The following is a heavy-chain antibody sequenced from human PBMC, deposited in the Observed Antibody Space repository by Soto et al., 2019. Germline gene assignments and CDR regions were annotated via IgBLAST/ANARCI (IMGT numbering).Heavy chain of an antibody. CDR2: IYYSGST. CDR1: GGSISSSSYY. V-gene: IGHV4-39*01. Sequence: SETLSLTCTVSGGSISSSSYYWGWIRQPPGKGLEWIGSIYYSGSTYYNPSLKSRVTISVDTSKNQFSLKLSSVTAADTAVYYCARQGSSSWYRYFDYWGQGTLVTVSS. CDR3: ARQGSSSWYRYFDY. D-gene: IGHD6-13*01. J-gene: IGHJ4*02.